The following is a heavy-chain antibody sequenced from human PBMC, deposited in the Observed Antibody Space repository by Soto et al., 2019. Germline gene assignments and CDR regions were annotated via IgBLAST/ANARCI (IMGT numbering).Heavy chain of an antibody. Sequence: QVHLVQSGAEVKKPGASVKVSCKGSGYAFTTYGITWVRQAPGQGLEWMGWIRDHNGNTNHAQKLQGRVTVTKDTSTSTAHMELRSLRSDYTAGNNCARGRYGDYWGQGALVTVSS. J-gene: IGHJ4*02. CDR2: IRDHNGNT. CDR3: ARGRYGDY. D-gene: IGHD1-1*01. CDR1: GYAFTTYG. V-gene: IGHV1-18*01.